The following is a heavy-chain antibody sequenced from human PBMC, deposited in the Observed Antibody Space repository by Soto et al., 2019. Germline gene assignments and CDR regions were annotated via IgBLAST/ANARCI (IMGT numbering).Heavy chain of an antibody. CDR1: GFTFSSYA. V-gene: IGHV3-23*01. Sequence: LRLSCAASGFTFSSYAMSWVRQAPGKGLEWVSAISGSGGSTYYADSVKGRFTISRDNSKNTLYLQMNSLRAEDTAVYYCAKDLSVRYCSGGSCYSGAFDIWGQGTMVTVSS. CDR3: AKDLSVRYCSGGSCYSGAFDI. J-gene: IGHJ3*02. CDR2: ISGSGGST. D-gene: IGHD2-15*01.